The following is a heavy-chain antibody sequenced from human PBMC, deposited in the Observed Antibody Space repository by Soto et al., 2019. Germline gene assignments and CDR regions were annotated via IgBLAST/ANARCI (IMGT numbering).Heavy chain of an antibody. V-gene: IGHV4-34*01. Sequence: RASETLSLTCAVYGGSVNGYYWNWIRQPPGKGLEGIGEINHTGGTHYNPSLKGRVTMSVDTSKNQFSLRLSSVTAADTAIYYCATRITVFGLLIPPFDPWGQGTQVTVSS. CDR1: GGSVNGYY. CDR2: INHTGGT. J-gene: IGHJ5*02. D-gene: IGHD3-3*01. CDR3: ATRITVFGLLIPPFDP.